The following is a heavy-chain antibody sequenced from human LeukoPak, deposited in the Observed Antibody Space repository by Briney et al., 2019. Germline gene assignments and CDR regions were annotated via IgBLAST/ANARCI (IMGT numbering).Heavy chain of an antibody. Sequence: PGGSLRLSCTTSGFTFGDYGMSWVRQAPGKGLEWVAFIRYDGSNKYYADSVKGRFTISRDNSKNTLYLQMNSLRAEDTAVYYCAKDRRGTMVRGVPGYWGQGTLVTVSS. V-gene: IGHV3-30*02. J-gene: IGHJ4*02. CDR1: GFTFGDYG. CDR3: AKDRRGTMVRGVPGY. CDR2: IRYDGSNK. D-gene: IGHD3-10*01.